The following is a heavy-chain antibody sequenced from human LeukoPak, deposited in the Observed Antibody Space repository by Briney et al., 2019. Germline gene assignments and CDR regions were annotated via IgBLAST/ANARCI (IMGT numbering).Heavy chain of an antibody. J-gene: IGHJ4*02. Sequence: SQTLSLTCTVTGGSFTTYYCSWIRQPPGKGLEWIGHFYYSGSTTYDPSLRSRVTISVATSRNKFSLRLTSVTAADTAVYYCARGQGGNYYLNYFDYWGQGALVTVSS. CDR2: FYYSGST. D-gene: IGHD1-26*01. CDR1: GGSFTTYY. V-gene: IGHV4-59*12. CDR3: ARGQGGNYYLNYFDY.